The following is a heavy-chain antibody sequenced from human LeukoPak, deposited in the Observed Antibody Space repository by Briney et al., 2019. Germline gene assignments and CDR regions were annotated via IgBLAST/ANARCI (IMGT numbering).Heavy chain of an antibody. CDR2: ISSSSSYI. J-gene: IGHJ4*02. CDR3: ARDGSLGYYDILTGYYGVHYYFDY. V-gene: IGHV3-21*01. Sequence: TGGSLRLSCAASGFTFSSYWMNWVRQAPGKGLEWVPSISSSSSYIYYADSVKGRFTISRDNAKNSLYLQMNSLRAEDTAVYYCARDGSLGYYDILTGYYGVHYYFDYWGQGTLVTVSS. D-gene: IGHD3-9*01. CDR1: GFTFSSYW.